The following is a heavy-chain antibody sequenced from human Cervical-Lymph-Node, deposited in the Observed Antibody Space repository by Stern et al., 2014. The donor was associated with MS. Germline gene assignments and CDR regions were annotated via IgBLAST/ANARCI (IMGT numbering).Heavy chain of an antibody. CDR3: ARVADIVVVPTDNGMDV. CDR1: GGTFNTYT. Sequence: VQLVESGAEVKKPGSSVKVSCKASGGTFNTYTITWVRQAPGQRLEWMGRIIPMFGLAKYAQKFQGRVTITADKSTSTAYMALSSLRSEDTAVYYCARVADIVVVPTDNGMDVWGQGTTVTVS. J-gene: IGHJ6*02. D-gene: IGHD2-2*01. V-gene: IGHV1-69*04. CDR2: IIPMFGLA.